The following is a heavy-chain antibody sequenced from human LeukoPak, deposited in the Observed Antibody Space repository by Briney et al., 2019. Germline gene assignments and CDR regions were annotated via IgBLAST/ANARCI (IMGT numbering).Heavy chain of an antibody. V-gene: IGHV3-23*01. D-gene: IGHD2-8*02. Sequence: GGSLRLSCAASGFTFSSYAMSWVRQAPGKGLEWVSNISGRGGSTYYADSVKGRFTISRDNSKSTLSLQMNSLRAEDTAIYYCATYRQVLLPFESWGQGTLVTVSS. CDR3: ATYRQVLLPFES. J-gene: IGHJ4*02. CDR2: ISGRGGST. CDR1: GFTFSSYA.